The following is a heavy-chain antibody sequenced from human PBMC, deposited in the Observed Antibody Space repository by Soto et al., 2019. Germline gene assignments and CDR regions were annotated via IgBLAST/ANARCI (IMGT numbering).Heavy chain of an antibody. D-gene: IGHD2-21*01. CDR1: GGGNLRDYR. V-gene: IGHV1-69*01. CDR3: ARGGDSYNFGAVY. Sequence: QVQLVQSGAEVKEPGSSVKVSCKASGGGNLRDYRTTWVRRAPGQGLELMGGIIPKLGSANYAQHFQGRVIVTEDESTNTVYMELRSLRSDDTAVYYCARGGDSYNFGAVYLGQGTPGTVSS. J-gene: IGHJ4*02. CDR2: IIPKLGSA.